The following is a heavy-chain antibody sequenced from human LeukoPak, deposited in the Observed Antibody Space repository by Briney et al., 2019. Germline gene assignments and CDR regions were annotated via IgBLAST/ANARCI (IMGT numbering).Heavy chain of an antibody. V-gene: IGHV4-39*01. CDR2: IYYSGST. Sequence: SETLSLTCTVSDGSISSSSYYWGWIRQPPGKGLAWIGSIYYSGSTYYNPSLRSRATISVDTSKNQFSLKLSSVTAADTAVYYCAGPSPAAGWFDPWGQGTLVTVSS. J-gene: IGHJ5*02. CDR3: AGPSPAAGWFDP. CDR1: DGSISSSSYY. D-gene: IGHD2-2*01.